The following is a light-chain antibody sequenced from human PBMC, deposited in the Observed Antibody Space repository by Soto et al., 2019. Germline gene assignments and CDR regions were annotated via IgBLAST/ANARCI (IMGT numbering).Light chain of an antibody. Sequence: IVLTQSPATLSLSPGDSATLSCRSTRSVSSYLAWYQQKPGQAPRLLIYDASSRPTDIPARFSGSGSGTDFTLTISSLEPEDFALYYCQQRSNLPITFGQGTRLEIK. J-gene: IGKJ5*01. CDR3: QQRSNLPIT. CDR1: RSVSSY. CDR2: DAS. V-gene: IGKV3-11*01.